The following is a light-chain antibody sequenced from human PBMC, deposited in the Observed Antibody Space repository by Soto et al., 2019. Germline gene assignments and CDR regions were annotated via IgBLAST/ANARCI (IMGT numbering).Light chain of an antibody. CDR2: WAS. CDR1: QSVLYSSNNKNY. Sequence: DIVMTQSPDSLAVSLGERATINCKSSQSVLYSSNNKNYLAWYQQKPGQPPKLLIYWASTRESGVPDRFSGSGSGTDFTLTISSLQAEDVAVYYCQKYYSTPRTFGQGTTVDIK. J-gene: IGKJ1*01. CDR3: QKYYSTPRT. V-gene: IGKV4-1*01.